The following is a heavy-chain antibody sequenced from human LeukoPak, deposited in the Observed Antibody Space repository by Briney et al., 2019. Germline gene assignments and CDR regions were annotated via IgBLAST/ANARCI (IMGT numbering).Heavy chain of an antibody. CDR3: ARTFSGGSYLFDY. V-gene: IGHV2-70*04. J-gene: IGHJ4*02. CDR2: IDWDDDK. CDR1: GFLLSTSGMR. D-gene: IGHD2-15*01. Sequence: ESGPTLVNPTQTLTLTCTFSGFLLSTSGMRVSWIRQPPGKALEWLARIDWDDDKFYSTSLKTRLTISQDTSKNQVVLTMTNMDPVDTATYYCARTFSGGSYLFDYWGQGTLVTVSS.